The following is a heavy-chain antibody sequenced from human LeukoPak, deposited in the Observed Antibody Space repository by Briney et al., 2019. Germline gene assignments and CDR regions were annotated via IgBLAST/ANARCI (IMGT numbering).Heavy chain of an antibody. D-gene: IGHD1-26*01. V-gene: IGHV3-23*01. J-gene: IGHJ4*02. CDR1: GFTFTNYA. Sequence: GGSLRLSCAASGFTFTNYATSWVRQAPGMGLEWVSAISGSGGSTYYADSVKGRFTISRDNSKNTLYLQMNSLRAEDTALYYCAKAVSDSGSYWRAYFDYWGQGTLVTVSS. CDR3: AKAVSDSGSYWRAYFDY. CDR2: ISGSGGST.